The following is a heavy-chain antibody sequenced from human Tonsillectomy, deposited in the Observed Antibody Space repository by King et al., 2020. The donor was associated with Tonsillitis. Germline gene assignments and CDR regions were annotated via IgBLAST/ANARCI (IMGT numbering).Heavy chain of an antibody. CDR1: GFTFSNYG. V-gene: IGHV3-33*08. CDR3: ARDLEWSMDY. D-gene: IGHD3-3*01. J-gene: IGHJ4*02. Sequence: VQLVESGGGVVQPGRSLRLSCAASGFTFSNYGMHWVRQAPGKGPEGVAVIWDDGSNKYYADSVKGRFSISRDNSENTLYLQMNSLRDEDTAVYFCARDLEWSMDYWGQGTLVTVSS. CDR2: IWDDGSNK.